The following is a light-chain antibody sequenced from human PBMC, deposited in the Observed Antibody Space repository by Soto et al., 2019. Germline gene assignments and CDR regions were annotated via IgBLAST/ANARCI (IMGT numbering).Light chain of an antibody. CDR3: QQYYSYPLT. V-gene: IGKV1-8*01. CDR1: QGMSSY. CDR2: AAS. J-gene: IGKJ4*01. Sequence: AIRMTRSPSSLSASTGDRVTITCRASQGMSSYLAWYQQKPGKAPKLLIYAASTLQSGVPSRFSGSGSGTDFTLTISCLQSEDFATYYCQQYYSYPLTFGGGTKVEIK.